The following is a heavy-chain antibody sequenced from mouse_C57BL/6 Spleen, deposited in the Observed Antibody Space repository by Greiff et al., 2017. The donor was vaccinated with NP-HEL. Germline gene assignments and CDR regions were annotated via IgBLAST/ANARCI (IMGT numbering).Heavy chain of an antibody. J-gene: IGHJ2*01. Sequence: DVKLQESGPGLVKPSQSLSLTCSVTGYSITSGYYWNWIRQFPGNKLEWMGYISYDGSNNYNPSLKNRISITRDTSKNQFFLKLNSVTTEDTATYYCASHTTVVAHFDYWGQGTTLTVSS. V-gene: IGHV3-6*01. CDR1: GYSITSGYY. D-gene: IGHD1-1*01. CDR3: ASHTTVVAHFDY. CDR2: ISYDGSN.